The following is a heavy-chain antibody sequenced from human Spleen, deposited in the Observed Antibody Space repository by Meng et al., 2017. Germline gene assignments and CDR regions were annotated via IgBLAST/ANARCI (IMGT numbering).Heavy chain of an antibody. CDR2: IIPVFGTT. CDR3: ASLRVISVVYPSRGGYYSHLDY. V-gene: IGHV1-69*05. CDR1: GITFSNFA. J-gene: IGHJ4*02. Sequence: SVKVSCKASGITFSNFAVSWLRQAPGQRPEWMGGIIPVFGTTDYAPKFKGRVTLTTDKSTRTLYMELSSLTSDDTAVYYCASLRVISVVYPSRGGYYSHLDYWGQGTLVTVSS. D-gene: IGHD3-22*01.